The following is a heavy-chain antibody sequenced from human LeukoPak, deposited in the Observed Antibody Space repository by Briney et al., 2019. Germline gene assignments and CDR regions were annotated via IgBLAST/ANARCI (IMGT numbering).Heavy chain of an antibody. J-gene: IGHJ2*01. D-gene: IGHD3-10*01. CDR3: ARLQRITMAGPDYWYFDL. Sequence: PSETLSLTYTVSGDSIISYYWSWIRQPPEKGLEWIGYIYYSGSTNYNPPLKSRVTISVDTSKTQFSLKMNSVTAADTAVYYCARLQRITMAGPDYWYFDLWGRGTLVTVSS. V-gene: IGHV4-59*01. CDR2: IYYSGST. CDR1: GDSIISYY.